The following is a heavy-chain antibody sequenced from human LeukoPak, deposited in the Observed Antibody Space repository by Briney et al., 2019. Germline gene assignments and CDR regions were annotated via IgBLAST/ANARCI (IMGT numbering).Heavy chain of an antibody. Sequence: SETLSLTCTVSGGSISSYYWSWIRQPPGKGLEWIGYIYYSGSTNYNPSLKSRVTISVDTSKNQFSLKLSSVTAADTAVYYCARANYGDSYWGQGTLVTVSS. D-gene: IGHD4-17*01. J-gene: IGHJ4*02. V-gene: IGHV4-59*12. CDR2: IYYSGST. CDR3: ARANYGDSY. CDR1: GGSISSYY.